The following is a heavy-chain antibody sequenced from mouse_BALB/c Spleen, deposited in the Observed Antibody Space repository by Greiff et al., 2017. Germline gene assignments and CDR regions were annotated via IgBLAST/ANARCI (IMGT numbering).Heavy chain of an antibody. D-gene: IGHD4-1*01. J-gene: IGHJ4*01. CDR2: ISSGSSTI. V-gene: IGHV5-17*02. CDR1: GFTFSSFG. CDR3: ARRTGTGAMDY. Sequence: DVHLVESGGGLVQPGGSRKLSCAASGFTFSSFGMHWVRQAPEKGLEWVAYISSGSSTIYYADTVKGRFTISRDNPKNTLFLQMTSLRSEDTAMYYCARRTGTGAMDYWGQGTSVTVSS.